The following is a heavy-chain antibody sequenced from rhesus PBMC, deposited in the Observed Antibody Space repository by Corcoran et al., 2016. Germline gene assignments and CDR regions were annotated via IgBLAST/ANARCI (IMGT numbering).Heavy chain of an antibody. CDR3: AISGIRSY. D-gene: IGHD2-27*01. J-gene: IGHJ4*01. CDR2: IYNSNGKT. CDR1: VGSIRGGYG. V-gene: IGHV4S7*01. Sequence: QVQLPESGPGLLRLSDTLSPTCAFSVGSIRGGYGWGWLRQPPGKGLEWFGSIYNSNGKTYYNPSLKSRVTISTDTSKNQFSLKLNSVTTADTAVYYCAISGIRSYWGQGVLVTVSA.